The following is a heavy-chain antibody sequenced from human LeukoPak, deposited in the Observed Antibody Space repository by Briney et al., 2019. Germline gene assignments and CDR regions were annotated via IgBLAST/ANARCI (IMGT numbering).Heavy chain of an antibody. CDR2: ISGSGGST. Sequence: GWSLRLSCATSGFTFSSYAMSWVRQAPGKGLEWVSAISGSGGSTYYADSVKGRFTISRDNSKNTLYLQMNSLRAEDTAVYYCAKVRRLLWFGEPGPDYWGQGTLVTVSS. CDR3: AKVRRLLWFGEPGPDY. V-gene: IGHV3-23*01. D-gene: IGHD3-10*01. J-gene: IGHJ4*02. CDR1: GFTFSSYA.